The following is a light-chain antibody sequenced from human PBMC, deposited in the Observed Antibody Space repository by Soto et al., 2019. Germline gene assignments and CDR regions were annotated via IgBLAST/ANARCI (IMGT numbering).Light chain of an antibody. CDR1: QNVSTY. V-gene: IGKV3-11*01. Sequence: EIVLTQSPATLSLSPGERATLSCRASQNVSTYLAWYQQKPGQAPRLLIYDASNRATGIPARFSGSGSGTDFPLTISSLEPEDFEVYYCQQRTNWLTFGPGTKVDIK. CDR2: DAS. J-gene: IGKJ3*01. CDR3: QQRTNWLT.